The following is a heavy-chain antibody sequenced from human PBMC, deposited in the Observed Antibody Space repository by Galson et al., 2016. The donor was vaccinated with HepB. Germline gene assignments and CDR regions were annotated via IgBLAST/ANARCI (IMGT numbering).Heavy chain of an antibody. Sequence: SCKASGYAFSGYYIAWIRQSPGQGLEWLGSIYFTGMTHHNPSVRGRVRLSLDTSGNRFSVSLSSVTAADTAIYYCAKENRALGVATARDWFDPWGQGLLVTISS. D-gene: IGHD2-15*01. CDR1: GYAFSGYY. J-gene: IGHJ5*02. CDR2: IYFTGMT. CDR3: AKENRALGVATARDWFDP. V-gene: IGHV4-31*03.